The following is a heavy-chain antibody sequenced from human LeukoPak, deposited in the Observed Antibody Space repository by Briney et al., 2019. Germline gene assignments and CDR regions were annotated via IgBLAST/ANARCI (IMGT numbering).Heavy chain of an antibody. V-gene: IGHV3-30*01. J-gene: IGHJ4*02. CDR2: ISYDGSNK. CDR1: GFTFSSYA. Sequence: GGSLRLSCAASGFTFSSYAMHWVRQAPGKGLEWVAVISYDGSNKYYADSVKGRFTISRDNSKNTLYLQMNSLRGEDTAVYYCARGGGLLWFGELFTPGYYFDYWGQGTLVTVSS. D-gene: IGHD3-10*01. CDR3: ARGGGLLWFGELFTPGYYFDY.